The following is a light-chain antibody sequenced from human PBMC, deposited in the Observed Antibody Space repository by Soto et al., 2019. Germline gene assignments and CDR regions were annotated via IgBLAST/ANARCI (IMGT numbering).Light chain of an antibody. J-gene: IGKJ1*01. V-gene: IGKV3-20*01. Sequence: EKGLTRSPGTLSLSPGERATLSCRASQSVSNNYLAWYQQKPGQAPRLLIYGASNRATGIPDRFSGSGSGTDFTLTISRLEPEDFAVYYCQQYGSSGTFGQGTKV. CDR2: GAS. CDR1: QSVSNNY. CDR3: QQYGSSGT.